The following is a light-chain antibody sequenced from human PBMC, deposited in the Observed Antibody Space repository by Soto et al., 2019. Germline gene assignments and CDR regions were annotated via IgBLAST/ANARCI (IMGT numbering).Light chain of an antibody. CDR2: ENN. CDR3: GTWDSSLSRLV. J-gene: IGLJ1*01. CDR1: STNIGNNY. V-gene: IGLV1-51*02. Sequence: QSVLTQPPSVSAAPGQKVTISCSGSSTNIGNNYVSWYQQLPGTAPKLLIYENNKRPSGIPDRFSGSKSGTSATLGITGLQTGDEADYYCGTWDSSLSRLVFGTGTKVTVL.